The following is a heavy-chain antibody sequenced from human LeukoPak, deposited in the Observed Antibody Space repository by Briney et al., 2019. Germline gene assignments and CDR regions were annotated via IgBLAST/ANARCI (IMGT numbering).Heavy chain of an antibody. Sequence: GGSLRLSCVASGFTFRSYGMHWVRQAPGKGLEWLSLLWYDGSNEYYADSVKGRFTISRDNSKNTLYLQMNSLRAEDTAVYYCANCMTTGPRSVYHYMDVWGKGTTVTVSS. D-gene: IGHD4-17*01. J-gene: IGHJ6*03. CDR2: LWYDGSNE. CDR3: ANCMTTGPRSVYHYMDV. V-gene: IGHV3-33*06. CDR1: GFTFRSYG.